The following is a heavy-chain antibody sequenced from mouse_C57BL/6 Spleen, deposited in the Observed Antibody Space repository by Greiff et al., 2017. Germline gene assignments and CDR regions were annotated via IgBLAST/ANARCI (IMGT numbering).Heavy chain of an antibody. CDR1: GYTFTEYT. V-gene: IGHV1-62-2*01. Sequence: QVQLQQSGAELVKPGASVKLSCKASGYTFTEYTIHWVKQRPGQGLEWIGWFYPGSGSIKYNEKFKDKATLTADKSSSTAYMELSRLTSEDSAVYFSARHDEDYGSSYVGFDYWGQGTTLTVSS. D-gene: IGHD1-1*01. CDR3: ARHDEDYGSSYVGFDY. J-gene: IGHJ2*01. CDR2: FYPGSGSI.